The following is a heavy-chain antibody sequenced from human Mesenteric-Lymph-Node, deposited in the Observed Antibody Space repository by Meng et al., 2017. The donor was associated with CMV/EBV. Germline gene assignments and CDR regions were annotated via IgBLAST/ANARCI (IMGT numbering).Heavy chain of an antibody. D-gene: IGHD2-2*01. V-gene: IGHV3-74*01. CDR2: ISGDGSAT. Sequence: GESLKISCAASGFTFSSNWMHWVRQAPGKGLVWVSRISGDGSATTYADSVKGRFTISRDNAKNTLYLQMNSLGAEDTAVYYCATDLVPAGPFDYWGQGTLVTVSS. J-gene: IGHJ4*02. CDR1: GFTFSSNW. CDR3: ATDLVPAGPFDY.